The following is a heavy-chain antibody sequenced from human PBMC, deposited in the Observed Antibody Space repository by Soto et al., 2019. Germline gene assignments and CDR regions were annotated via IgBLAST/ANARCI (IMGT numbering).Heavy chain of an antibody. CDR1: GGSISSSSYY. J-gene: IGHJ4*02. CDR3: ARHRGGSSWRFDY. Sequence: ETLSLTCTVSGGSISSSSYYWGWIRQPPGKGLEWIGSIYYSGSTYYNPSLKSRVTISVDTSKNQFSLKLSSVTAADTAVYYCARHRGGSSWRFDYWGQGTLVTVSS. CDR2: IYYSGST. V-gene: IGHV4-39*01. D-gene: IGHD6-13*01.